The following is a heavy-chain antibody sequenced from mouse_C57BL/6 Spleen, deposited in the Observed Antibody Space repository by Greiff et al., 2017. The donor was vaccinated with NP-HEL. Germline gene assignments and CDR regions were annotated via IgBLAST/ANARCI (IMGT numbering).Heavy chain of an antibody. CDR2: INSDGSST. Sequence: DVMLVESEGGLVQPGSSMKLSCTASGFNFSDYYMAWVRQVPEKGLEWVANINSDGSSTYYLDSLKSRFIILRDNAKNILYLQMSSLKSEDTATYYCARDPYYYGSSYHYFDYWGQGTTLTVSS. J-gene: IGHJ2*01. D-gene: IGHD1-1*01. CDR3: ARDPYYYGSSYHYFDY. CDR1: GFNFSDYY. V-gene: IGHV5-16*01.